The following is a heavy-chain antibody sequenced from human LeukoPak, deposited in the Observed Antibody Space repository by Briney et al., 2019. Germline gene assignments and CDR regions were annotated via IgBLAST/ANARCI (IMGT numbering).Heavy chain of an antibody. V-gene: IGHV3-30*18. J-gene: IGHJ4*02. CDR2: ISYDGSNK. D-gene: IGHD3-9*01. CDR3: AKDSDILRYFDWSWPLDY. CDR1: GFTFSSYG. Sequence: LPGGSLRLSCAASGFTFSSYGMHWVRQAPGKGLEGVAVISYDGSNKYYADSVKGRFTISRDNSKNTLYLQMNSLRAEDTAVYYCAKDSDILRYFDWSWPLDYWGQGTLVTVSS.